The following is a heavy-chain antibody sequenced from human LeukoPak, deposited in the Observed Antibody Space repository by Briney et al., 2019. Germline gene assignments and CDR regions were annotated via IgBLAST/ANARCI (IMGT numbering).Heavy chain of an antibody. CDR2: ISAYNGNT. V-gene: IGHV1-18*01. Sequence: ASVKVSCKASGYTFTSYGISWVRQAPGQGLEWMGWISAYNGNTNYAQKLQGRVTMTTDTSTSTAYMELRSLRSDDTAVYYCARDLYYYGSGSYYLFDYWGQGTLVTVSS. CDR3: ARDLYYYGSGSYYLFDY. J-gene: IGHJ4*02. CDR1: GYTFTSYG. D-gene: IGHD3-10*01.